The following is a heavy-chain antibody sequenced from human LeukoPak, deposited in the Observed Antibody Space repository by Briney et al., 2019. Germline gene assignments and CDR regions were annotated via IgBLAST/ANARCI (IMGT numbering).Heavy chain of an antibody. CDR1: GFTFSSYA. J-gene: IGHJ4*02. V-gene: IGHV3-23*01. D-gene: IGHD3-10*01. CDR3: AKAPFITMVRGVIRSYFDY. Sequence: PGGSLRLSCAASGFTFSSYAMSWVRQAPGKGLEWVSAISGSGGSTYYADSVKGRFTISRDNSKNTLYLQMNSLRAEDTAVYYCAKAPFITMVRGVIRSYFDYWGQGTLVTVSP. CDR2: ISGSGGST.